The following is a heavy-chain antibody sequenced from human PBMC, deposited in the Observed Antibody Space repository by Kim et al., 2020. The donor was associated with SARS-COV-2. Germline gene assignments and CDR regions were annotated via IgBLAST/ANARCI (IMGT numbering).Heavy chain of an antibody. CDR2: T. CDR3: AKTSSTFKFPT. D-gene: IGHD2-21*01. Sequence: TASTDSVKGRFTISRGNAKNTLYLQMNSLRAGDTAIYYCAKTSSTFKFPTWDQGTLVTVSS. J-gene: IGHJ1*01. V-gene: IGHV3-23*01.